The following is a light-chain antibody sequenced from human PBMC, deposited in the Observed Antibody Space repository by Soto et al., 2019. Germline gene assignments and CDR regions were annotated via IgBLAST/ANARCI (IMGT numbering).Light chain of an antibody. J-gene: IGLJ2*01. V-gene: IGLV2-11*01. Sequence: QSALTQPRSVSGSPGQSVTISCTGTNSDVGGYNFVSWYQQLPGKAPKLMISAVSQRPSGVPDRFSGSKSGNTASLTISGLQPEDEADFYCCPFAGSYTFDVVFGGGTKLNVL. CDR2: AVS. CDR1: NSDVGGYNF. CDR3: CPFAGSYTFDVV.